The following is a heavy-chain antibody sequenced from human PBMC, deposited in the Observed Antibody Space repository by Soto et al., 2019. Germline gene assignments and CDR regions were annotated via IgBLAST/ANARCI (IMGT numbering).Heavy chain of an antibody. V-gene: IGHV3-33*01. CDR3: ARDPGGVTLLYYYIWGSYPQGNWFDP. Sequence: GGSLRLSCAASGFTFSSYGMHWVRQAPGKGLEWVAVIWYDGSNKYYADSVKGRFTISRDNSKNTLYLQMNSLRAEDTAVYYCARDPGGVTLLYYYIWGSYPQGNWFDPWGQGTLVTVSS. CDR1: GFTFSSYG. CDR2: IWYDGSNK. J-gene: IGHJ5*02. D-gene: IGHD3-16*02.